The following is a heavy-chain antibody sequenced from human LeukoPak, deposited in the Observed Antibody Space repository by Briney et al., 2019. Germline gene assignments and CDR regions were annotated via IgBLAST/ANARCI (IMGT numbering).Heavy chain of an antibody. CDR2: ISYDGGNK. D-gene: IGHD3-3*01. J-gene: IGHJ5*02. Sequence: RSGGSLRLSCAASGFTFSSYAMSWVRQAPGKGLEWVAGISYDGGNKYYADSVKGRFTISRDNSKNTLYVQMNSLRAEDTAVYYCARDRFLEWGNWFAPWGQGTLVTVSS. V-gene: IGHV3-30-3*01. CDR1: GFTFSSYA. CDR3: ARDRFLEWGNWFAP.